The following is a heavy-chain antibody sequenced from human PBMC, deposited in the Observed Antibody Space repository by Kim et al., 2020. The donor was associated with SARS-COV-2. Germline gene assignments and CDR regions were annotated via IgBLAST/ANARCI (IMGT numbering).Heavy chain of an antibody. CDR3: AKEGAVAGTRYGMDV. J-gene: IGHJ6*02. Sequence: GGSLRLSCAASGFTFSSYGMHWVRQTPGKGLEWVAVISFDGSSKSCADSVKGRFTISRDNSENTLFLQMNSVRAEDTAVYYCAKEGAVAGTRYGMDVWG. CDR1: GFTFSSYG. V-gene: IGHV3-30*18. CDR2: ISFDGSSK. D-gene: IGHD6-19*01.